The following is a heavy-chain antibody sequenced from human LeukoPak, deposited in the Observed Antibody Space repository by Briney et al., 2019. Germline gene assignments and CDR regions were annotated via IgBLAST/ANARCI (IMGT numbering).Heavy chain of an antibody. CDR1: GYTFTGYY. CDR2: INPNSGGT. CDR3: ASPYYYDSSVYGGPDY. Sequence: ASVKVSCKASGYTFTGYYMRWVRQAPGQGLEWMGWINPNSGGTNYAQKFQGRVTMTRDTSISTAYMELSRLRSDDTAVYYCASPYYYDSSVYGGPDYWGQGTLVTVSS. V-gene: IGHV1-2*02. D-gene: IGHD3-22*01. J-gene: IGHJ4*02.